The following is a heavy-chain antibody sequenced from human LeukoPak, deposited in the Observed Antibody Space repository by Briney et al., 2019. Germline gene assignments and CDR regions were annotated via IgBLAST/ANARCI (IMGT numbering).Heavy chain of an antibody. D-gene: IGHD5-18*01. V-gene: IGHV5-51*01. Sequence: GESLKISCKGSGYSFTSYWIGWVRQMPGKGLEWMGIIYSGYSDTSYSPSFQGQVTISADKSISTAYLQWSSLKASDTAMYYCARLQRGYSYGSPLGYWGQGTLVTVSS. J-gene: IGHJ4*02. CDR2: IYSGYSDT. CDR3: ARLQRGYSYGSPLGY. CDR1: GYSFTSYW.